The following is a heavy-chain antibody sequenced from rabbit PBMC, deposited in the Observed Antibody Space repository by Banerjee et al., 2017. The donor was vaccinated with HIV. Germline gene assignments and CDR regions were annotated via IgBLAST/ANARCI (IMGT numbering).Heavy chain of an antibody. CDR1: GSDISSSYY. CDR2: IYTSSGNT. D-gene: IGHD6-1*01. V-gene: IGHV1S40*01. CDR3: ARDLDTYGYPGYAYAYLNL. Sequence: QSLEESGGDLVKPGASLTLTCTASGSDISSSYYMCWVRQAPGKGLEWIACIYTSSGNTYYATWAKGRFTISKTSSTTVTLQMTSLTAADTATYFCARDLDTYGYPGYAYAYLNLWGPGTLVTVS. J-gene: IGHJ4*01.